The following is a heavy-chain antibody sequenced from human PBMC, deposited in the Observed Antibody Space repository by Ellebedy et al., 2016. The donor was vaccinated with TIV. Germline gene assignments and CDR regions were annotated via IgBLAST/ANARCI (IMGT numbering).Heavy chain of an antibody. CDR2: IRASGGSS. V-gene: IGHV3-23*01. CDR1: GFTFNTYD. D-gene: IGHD6-13*01. J-gene: IGHJ2*01. Sequence: GESLKISCAASGFTFNTYDMTWVRQAPGQGLEWVSLIRASGGSSDYADSVKGRFAISRDNSKNTLYLQMNSLKAEDTAVHYCAKYSLMGAAGPNYYFDLWGRGTLVTVSS. CDR3: AKYSLMGAAGPNYYFDL.